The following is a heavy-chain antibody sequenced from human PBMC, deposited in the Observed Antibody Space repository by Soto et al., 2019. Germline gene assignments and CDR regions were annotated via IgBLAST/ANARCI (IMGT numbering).Heavy chain of an antibody. CDR2: IYYSGST. Sequence: SETLSLTCTVSGGSISSYYWSWIRQPPGKGLEWIGYIYYSGSTNYNPSLKSRVTISVDTSKNQFSLKLSSVTAADTAVYYCARRNCSGGSCYSGYDWFDPWGQGTLVTVSS. CDR1: GGSISSYY. J-gene: IGHJ5*02. D-gene: IGHD2-15*01. V-gene: IGHV4-59*08. CDR3: ARRNCSGGSCYSGYDWFDP.